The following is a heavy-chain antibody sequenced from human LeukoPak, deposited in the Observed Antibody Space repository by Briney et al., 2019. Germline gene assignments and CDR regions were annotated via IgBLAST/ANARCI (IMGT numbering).Heavy chain of an antibody. J-gene: IGHJ4*02. CDR3: AKSLVYSYGYNYFDY. CDR1: GFTFSSYA. Sequence: GGSLRLSCAASGFTFSSYAMNWVRQAPGKGLEWVSAISGSGGSTYYADSVKGRFTISRDNSKNTLYLQMNSLRAEDTAVYYCAKSLVYSYGYNYFDYWGRGTLVTVSS. D-gene: IGHD5-18*01. CDR2: ISGSGGST. V-gene: IGHV3-23*01.